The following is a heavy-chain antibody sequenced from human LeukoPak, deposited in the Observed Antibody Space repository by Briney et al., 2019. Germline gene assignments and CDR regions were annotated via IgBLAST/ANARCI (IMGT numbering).Heavy chain of an antibody. Sequence: GRSLRLSCAASGFTLSFYAMHWVRQAPGKGLEWVAIISYDGDNKDYADSVKGRFTISRDDSKNTLYLQMSSLRPEDTAVYYCARDRRSSGYNTHDVFDIWGQGTMVTVSS. CDR1: GFTLSFYA. CDR3: ARDRRSSGYNTHDVFDI. V-gene: IGHV3-30*04. D-gene: IGHD3-22*01. CDR2: ISYDGDNK. J-gene: IGHJ3*02.